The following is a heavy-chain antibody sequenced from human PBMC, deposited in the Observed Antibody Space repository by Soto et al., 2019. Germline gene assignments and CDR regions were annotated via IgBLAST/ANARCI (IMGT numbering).Heavy chain of an antibody. CDR2: IYWDADK. D-gene: IGHD4-17*01. V-gene: IGHV2-5*02. J-gene: IGHJ4*02. CDR3: AHSLEVTSGLGYFDY. CDR1: GFSLSTSGVG. Sequence: QITLKESGPTLVKPTQTLTLTCTFSGFSLSTSGVGVGWIRQPPGKALEWLALIYWDADKRYSPSLKSRLTITKDTSKNPVVLTMTNMDPVDTATYYCAHSLEVTSGLGYFDYWGQGTLVTVSS.